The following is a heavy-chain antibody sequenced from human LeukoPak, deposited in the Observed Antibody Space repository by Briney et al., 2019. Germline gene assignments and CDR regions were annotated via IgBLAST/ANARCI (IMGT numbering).Heavy chain of an antibody. CDR2: ITGSGSTI. Sequence: GGSLRLSSAASRFTFSSYEINWVRQAPGKGLELVSYITGSGSTIYYADSVKGRFTISRDNAKNSLYLQMSSLRVEDTAVYYCATLWASLDYWGQGTLVTVSS. V-gene: IGHV3-48*03. J-gene: IGHJ4*02. D-gene: IGHD3-10*01. CDR1: RFTFSSYE. CDR3: ATLWASLDY.